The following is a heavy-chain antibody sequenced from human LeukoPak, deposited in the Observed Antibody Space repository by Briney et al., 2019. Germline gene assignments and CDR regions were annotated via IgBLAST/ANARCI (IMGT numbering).Heavy chain of an antibody. D-gene: IGHD2-15*01. CDR2: ISSSSSYI. CDR3: ARDDGYCSGGSCYTRVLDY. CDR1: GFPYSSYS. J-gene: IGHJ4*02. V-gene: IGHV3-21*01. Sequence: GGPLRLSCAASGFPYSSYSMNWVRQAPGKGLEWVSSISSSSSYIYHADPVKGRFTISRDNDKNSLYLQMNSLRAEDTAVYYCARDDGYCSGGSCYTRVLDYWGLGTLVTVSS.